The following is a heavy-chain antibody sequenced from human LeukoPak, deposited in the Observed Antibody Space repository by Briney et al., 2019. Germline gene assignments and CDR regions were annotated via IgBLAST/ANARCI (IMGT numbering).Heavy chain of an antibody. D-gene: IGHD1-26*01. CDR2: IIPIFGTA. CDR3: ARHSGSYYGFDH. CDR1: GGTFSSYA. J-gene: IGHJ4*02. V-gene: IGHV1-69*13. Sequence: ASVKVSCKASGGTFSSYAISWVRQAPGQGLEWMGGIIPIFGTANYAQKFQGRVTITADESTSTVYMELSSLRSEDTAVYYCARHSGSYYGFDHWGQGTLVTVSS.